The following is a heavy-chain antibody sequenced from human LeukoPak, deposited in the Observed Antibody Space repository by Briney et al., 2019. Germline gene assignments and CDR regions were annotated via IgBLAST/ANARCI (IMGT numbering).Heavy chain of an antibody. Sequence: PSETLSLTCTVSGGSISSYYWSWIRQPPGKGLEWIGYIYYSGSTNYNPSLKSRVTISVDTSKNQFSLKLSSVTAADTAVYYCARVAPYDVVAAAGTGCYYYYMDVWGKGTTVTVSS. CDR2: IYYSGST. D-gene: IGHD6-13*01. V-gene: IGHV4-59*01. CDR3: ARVAPYDVVAAAGTGCYYYYMDV. CDR1: GGSISSYY. J-gene: IGHJ6*03.